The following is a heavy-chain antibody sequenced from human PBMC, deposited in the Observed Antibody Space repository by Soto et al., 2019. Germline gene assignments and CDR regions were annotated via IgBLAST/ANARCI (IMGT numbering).Heavy chain of an antibody. V-gene: IGHV3-15*01. J-gene: IGHJ4*02. CDR1: RFMFSSAW. Sequence: EVHVVESGGDLVRPGGSLTLSCATSRFMFSSAWMSWVRQAPGRGLEWVDRIKSKSEGETRDYAATVKGRFDISRDDSKKMVYLQMTSLKAEVTGLYYCVEGWNDFWGQGTLVTVSS. D-gene: IGHD1-1*01. CDR2: IKSKSEGETR. CDR3: VEGWNDF.